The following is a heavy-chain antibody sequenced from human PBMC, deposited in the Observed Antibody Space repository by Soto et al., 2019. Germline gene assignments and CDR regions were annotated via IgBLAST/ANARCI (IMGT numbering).Heavy chain of an antibody. CDR1: GYTFTSYG. D-gene: IGHD4-17*01. V-gene: IGHV1-18*01. CDR2: ISAYNGNT. CDR3: ARAGDPPDYYYYYMDV. J-gene: IGHJ6*03. Sequence: ASVKVSCKASGYTFTSYGISWVRQAPGQGLEWMGWISAYNGNTNYAQKLQGRVTMTTDTSTSTAYMELRSLRSDDTAVYYCARAGDPPDYYYYYMDVWGKGTTVTVSS.